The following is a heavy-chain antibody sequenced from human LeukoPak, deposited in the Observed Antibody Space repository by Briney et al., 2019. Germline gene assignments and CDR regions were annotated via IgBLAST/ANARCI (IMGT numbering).Heavy chain of an antibody. CDR2: ISGSGGST. V-gene: IGHV3-23*01. CDR1: GFTFNSYA. CDR3: ARDVGFWSVYYPRYHYYMDV. J-gene: IGHJ6*03. Sequence: GGSLRLSCAASGFTFNSYAMSWVRQAPGKGLEWVSVISGSGGSTYYADSVKGRPTISRDNAKNSLYLQMHSLRAEDTAVYYCARDVGFWSVYYPRYHYYMDVWGKGTTVTVSS. D-gene: IGHD3-3*01.